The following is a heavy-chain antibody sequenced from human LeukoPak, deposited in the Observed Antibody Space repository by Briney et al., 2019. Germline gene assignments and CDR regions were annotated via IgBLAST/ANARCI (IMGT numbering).Heavy chain of an antibody. CDR1: GGSISSGGYY. Sequence: SETLSLTCTVSGGSISSGGYYWSWIRQHPGKGLEWIGYIYYSGSTYYNPSLKSRVTISVDTSKNQFSLKLSSVTAADTAVYYCAKSFSSYRTRFGDYWGQGTLVTVSS. CDR2: IYYSGST. J-gene: IGHJ4*02. D-gene: IGHD3-10*02. CDR3: AKSFSSYRTRFGDY. V-gene: IGHV4-31*03.